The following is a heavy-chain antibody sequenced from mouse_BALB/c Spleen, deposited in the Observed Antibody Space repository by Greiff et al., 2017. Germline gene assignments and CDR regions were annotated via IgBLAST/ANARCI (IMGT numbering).Heavy chain of an antibody. V-gene: IGHV7-3*02. CDR1: GFTFTDYY. D-gene: IGHD1-1*01. Sequence: EVNLVESGGGLVQPGGSLRLSCATSGFTFTDYYMSWVRQPPGKALEWLGFIRNKANGYTTEYSASVKGRFTISRDNSQSILYLQMNTLRAEDSATYYCARYYYGSSSWFAYWGQGTLVTVSA. CDR2: IRNKANGYTT. CDR3: ARYYYGSSSWFAY. J-gene: IGHJ3*01.